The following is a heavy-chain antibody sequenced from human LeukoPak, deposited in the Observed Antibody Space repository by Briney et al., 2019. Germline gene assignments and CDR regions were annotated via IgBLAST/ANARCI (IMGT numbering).Heavy chain of an antibody. V-gene: IGHV3-30*02. Sequence: PGGSLRLSCAASGFTFSSYGMHGVRQAPGKGLEGVAFIRYDGSNKYYADSVKGRFTISRDNSKNTLYLQMNSLRAEDTAVYYCSRDYGDYVPHFDYWGQGTLVTVSS. CDR2: IRYDGSNK. J-gene: IGHJ4*02. D-gene: IGHD4-17*01. CDR3: SRDYGDYVPHFDY. CDR1: GFTFSSYG.